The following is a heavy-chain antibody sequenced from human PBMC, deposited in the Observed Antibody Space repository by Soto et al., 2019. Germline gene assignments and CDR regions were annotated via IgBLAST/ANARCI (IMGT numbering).Heavy chain of an antibody. V-gene: IGHV4-31*03. J-gene: IGHJ6*02. CDR3: ARDRIKDYGGRYYYYGMDG. CDR2: IYYSGST. D-gene: IGHD4-17*01. Sequence: SETLSLTCTVSGGSISSGGYYWSWIRQHPGKGLEWIGYIYYSGSTYYNPSLKSRVTISVDTSKNQFSLKLSSVTAADTAVYYCARDRIKDYGGRYYYYGMDGWAQGNTVTVSS. CDR1: GGSISSGGYY.